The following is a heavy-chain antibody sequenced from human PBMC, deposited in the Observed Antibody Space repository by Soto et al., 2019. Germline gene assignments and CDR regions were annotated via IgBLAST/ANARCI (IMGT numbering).Heavy chain of an antibody. D-gene: IGHD3-22*01. V-gene: IGHV1-69*13. Sequence: GASVKVSCKASGGTFSSYAFSWVLQAPGQGLEWMGGIIHMFGPPQYAQKFQGRVTIIADESTSTAYMELSSLRSEDTAVYFCARGPPRNYFDSPLDYWGQGTRVTVSS. J-gene: IGHJ4*02. CDR2: IIHMFGPP. CDR3: ARGPPRNYFDSPLDY. CDR1: GGTFSSYA.